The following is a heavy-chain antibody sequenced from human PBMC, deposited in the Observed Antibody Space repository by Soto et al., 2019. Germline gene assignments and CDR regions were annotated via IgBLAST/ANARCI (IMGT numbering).Heavy chain of an antibody. CDR1: GDTLSTYY. CDR2: INPRSGKT. J-gene: IGHJ4*02. D-gene: IGHD3-22*01. CDR3: ASGVGYSDSSGYAFDY. Sequence: VQLVQSGAEVKRPGASVKISCKASGDTLSTYYMHWARQAPGQGLEWMGIINPRSGKTNYPQKSQGAVTMTRDTSTTTVYMALSTLRSEDTAMYYCASGVGYSDSSGYAFDYWGEGTLVTVSS. V-gene: IGHV1-46*03.